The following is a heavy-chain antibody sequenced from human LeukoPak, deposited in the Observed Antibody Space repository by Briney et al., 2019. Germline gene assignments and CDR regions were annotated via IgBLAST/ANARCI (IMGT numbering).Heavy chain of an antibody. CDR3: ARGAAVAAVPLFDY. V-gene: IGHV1-69*13. Sequence: PVKVSCKASGGTFSSYAISWVRQAPGQGLEWMGGIIPIFGTANYAQKFQGRVTITADESTSTAYMELSSLRSEDTAVYYCARGAAVAAVPLFDYWGQGTLVTVSS. CDR2: IIPIFGTA. CDR1: GGTFSSYA. D-gene: IGHD6-19*01. J-gene: IGHJ4*02.